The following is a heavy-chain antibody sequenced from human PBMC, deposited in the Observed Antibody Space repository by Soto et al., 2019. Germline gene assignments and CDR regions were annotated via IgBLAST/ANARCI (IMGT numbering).Heavy chain of an antibody. J-gene: IGHJ6*02. D-gene: IGHD2-2*02. CDR3: ARALGYQLLYPLYYYGMDV. CDR2: IYYSGST. Sequence: PSETLSLTCTVSGGSISSYYWSWIRQPPGKGLEWIGYIYYSGSTNYNPSLKSRVTISVDTSKNQFSLKLSSVTAADTAVYYCARALGYQLLYPLYYYGMDVWGQGTTVTVS. V-gene: IGHV4-59*01. CDR1: GGSISSYY.